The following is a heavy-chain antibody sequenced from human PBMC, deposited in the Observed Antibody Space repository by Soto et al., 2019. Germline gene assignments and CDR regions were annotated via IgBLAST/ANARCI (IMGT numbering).Heavy chain of an antibody. CDR3: ARDLGLLKSMFDY. V-gene: IGHV3-48*01. CDR2: ISVSGDNI. Sequence: QPGGSLRLSCLASGFSFNSFNMNWIRRAPGRGLEWVASISVSGDNIYYGDSMQGRFTISRDNSKGSVFLDLNSLRVEDTAVYYCARDLGLLKSMFDYWGQGTLVTVSS. J-gene: IGHJ4*02. D-gene: IGHD2-8*01. CDR1: GFSFNSFN.